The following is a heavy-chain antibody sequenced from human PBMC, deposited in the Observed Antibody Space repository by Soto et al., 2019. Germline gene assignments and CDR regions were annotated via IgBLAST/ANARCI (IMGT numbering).Heavy chain of an antibody. Sequence: SVKVSCKASEGTFSSYAISWVRQAPGQGLEWMGGIIPIFGTANYAQKFQGRVTITADKSTSTAYMELSSLRSEDTAVYYCARDWKVVVPAAISSYYYYGMDVWGQGTTVTVSS. V-gene: IGHV1-69*06. J-gene: IGHJ6*02. CDR1: EGTFSSYA. D-gene: IGHD2-2*02. CDR2: IIPIFGTA. CDR3: ARDWKVVVPAAISSYYYYGMDV.